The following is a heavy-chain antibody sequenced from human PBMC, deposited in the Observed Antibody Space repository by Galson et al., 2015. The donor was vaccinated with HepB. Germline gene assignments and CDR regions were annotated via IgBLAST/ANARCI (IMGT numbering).Heavy chain of an antibody. J-gene: IGHJ4*02. CDR3: ATGLQLFLSRGGQVRDY. V-gene: IGHV1-24*01. D-gene: IGHD2-2*01. CDR1: GYTLTELS. Sequence: SVKVSCKVSGYTLTELSMHWVRQAPGKGLEWMGGFDPEDGETIYAQKFQGRVTMTEDTSTDTAYMELSSLRSEDTAVYYCATGLQLFLSRGGQVRDYWGQGTLVTVSS. CDR2: FDPEDGET.